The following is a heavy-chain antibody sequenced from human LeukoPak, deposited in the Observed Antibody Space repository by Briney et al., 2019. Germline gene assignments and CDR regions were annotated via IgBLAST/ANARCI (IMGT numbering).Heavy chain of an antibody. V-gene: IGHV4-39*01. D-gene: IGHD1-14*01. CDR3: ASSRKITYVFY. Sequence: PSETLSLTCIVSGGSISSSSYYWGWIRQPPGKGLEWIGSIYYSGSTYYDPSLKSRVTISVDTSRNQFSLKLSSVTAADTAVYYCASSRKITYVFYWGQGTLVTVSS. CDR2: IYYSGST. J-gene: IGHJ4*02. CDR1: GGSISSSSYY.